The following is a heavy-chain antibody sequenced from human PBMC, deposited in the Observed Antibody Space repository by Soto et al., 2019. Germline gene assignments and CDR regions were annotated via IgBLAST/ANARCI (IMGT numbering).Heavy chain of an antibody. D-gene: IGHD2-2*02. CDR1: GGSISAYY. V-gene: IGHV4-59*01. CDR3: AREKGLYDSGMDV. Sequence: PSETLSLTCTVSGGSISAYYWSWIRQPPAKGLEWIGYTFYSGSTKYNPSLKSRATISVDRSKTDFSLNMSSVTAADTAVYYCAREKGLYDSGMDVWGQGTTVTVSS. CDR2: TFYSGST. J-gene: IGHJ6*02.